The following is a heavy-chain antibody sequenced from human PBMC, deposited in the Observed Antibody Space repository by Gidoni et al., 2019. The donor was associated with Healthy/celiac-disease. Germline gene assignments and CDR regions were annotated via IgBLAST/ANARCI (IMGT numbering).Heavy chain of an antibody. Sequence: EVQLLESGGGLVQSGGSLRLSCAASGFTCSSYAMSWVRQAPGKGLEWVSAISGSGGSTYYADSVKGRFTISRDNSKNTLYLQMNSLRAEDTAVYYCAKDQVVPAASFDYWGQGTLVTVSS. CDR1: GFTCSSYA. V-gene: IGHV3-23*01. D-gene: IGHD2-2*01. J-gene: IGHJ4*02. CDR2: ISGSGGST. CDR3: AKDQVVPAASFDY.